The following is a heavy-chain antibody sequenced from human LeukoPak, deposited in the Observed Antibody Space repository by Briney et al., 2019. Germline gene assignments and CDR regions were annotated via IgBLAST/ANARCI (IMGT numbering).Heavy chain of an antibody. CDR1: GFTFSSSA. V-gene: IGHV3-23*01. CDR2: IPASGPKT. CDR3: VKEASKTFGIYTADY. J-gene: IGHJ4*02. D-gene: IGHD3-16*01. Sequence: GGSLRLSCAASGFTFSSSAMGWVRRAPQKGLEWVSAIPASGPKTYYTGSVRGRFTISRDDSKNTVYLQMQSLRAEDTAVYYCVKEASKTFGIYTADYWGQGTLVTVSS.